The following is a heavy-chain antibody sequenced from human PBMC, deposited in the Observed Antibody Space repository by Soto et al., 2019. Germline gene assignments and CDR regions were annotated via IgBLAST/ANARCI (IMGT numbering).Heavy chain of an antibody. J-gene: IGHJ5*02. D-gene: IGHD1-7*01. Sequence: SETLSLTCAVSGGSISSGGYSWSWIRQPPGKGLEWIGYIYHSGSTYYNPSLKSRVTISVDRSKNQFSLKLSSVTAADTAVYYCARNWNYLWLDPWGHRTMVTVSS. CDR1: GGSISSGGYS. CDR3: ARNWNYLWLDP. V-gene: IGHV4-30-2*01. CDR2: IYHSGST.